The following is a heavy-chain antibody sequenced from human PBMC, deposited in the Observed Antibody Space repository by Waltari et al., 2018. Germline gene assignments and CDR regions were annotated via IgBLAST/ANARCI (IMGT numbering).Heavy chain of an antibody. V-gene: IGHV4-39*01. CDR1: GDSISSSNYY. Sequence: QLQLQESGPGLVKPSETLSLSCSVSGDSISSSNYYWGWIRQPPGKGLEWIARVYYSGTTYYNPSLKSRVTISADTSRNQFYLRLTSVTATDTAVYYCARSSAGMPRWLGDYWGQGILVTVSS. CDR3: ARSSAGMPRWLGDY. D-gene: IGHD5-12*01. CDR2: VYYSGTT. J-gene: IGHJ4*02.